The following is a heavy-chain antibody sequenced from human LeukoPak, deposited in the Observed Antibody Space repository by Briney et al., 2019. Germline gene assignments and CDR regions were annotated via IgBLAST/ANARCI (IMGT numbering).Heavy chain of an antibody. CDR2: IYSGGST. D-gene: IGHD2-2*01. V-gene: IGHV3-53*01. CDR3: ARGCSSTSCYGFDY. Sequence: TGGSLRLSCAASGFTVSSKYMSWVRQAPGKGLEWVSVIYSGGSTYYADSVKGRFTISRDNSKNTLYLQMNSLGAEDTAVYYCARGCSSTSCYGFDYWGQGTLVTVSS. J-gene: IGHJ4*02. CDR1: GFTVSSKY.